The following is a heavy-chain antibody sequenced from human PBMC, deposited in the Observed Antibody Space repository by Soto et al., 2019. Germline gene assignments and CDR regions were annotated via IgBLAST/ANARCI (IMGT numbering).Heavy chain of an antibody. CDR1: GFTFSNYA. V-gene: IGHV3-23*01. J-gene: IGHJ6*04. D-gene: IGHD3-9*01. CDR3: ARVFYYDILTGKSYNMDV. CDR2: ISGSGGST. Sequence: VQLLESGGDLVQPGGSLRLSCEASGFTFSNYAMSWVRQAPGKGLEWVSVISGSGGSTNYADSAKGRFTISRDNSMDTLYLQMNSLRAEDTAVYYWARVFYYDILTGKSYNMDVWGKGTTVIVSS.